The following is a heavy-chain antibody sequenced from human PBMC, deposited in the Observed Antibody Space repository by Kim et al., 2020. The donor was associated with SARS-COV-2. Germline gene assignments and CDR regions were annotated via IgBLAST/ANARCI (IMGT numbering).Heavy chain of an antibody. CDR2: ISYDGSNK. J-gene: IGHJ4*02. D-gene: IGHD1-26*01. V-gene: IGHV3-30-3*01. CDR1: GFTFSSYA. Sequence: GGSLRLSCAASGFTFSSYAMHWVRQAPGKGLEWVAVISYDGSNKYYADSVKGRFTISRDNSKNTLYLQMNSLRAEDTAVYYCARDRGYSGSYFDYWGQGTLVTVSS. CDR3: ARDRGYSGSYFDY.